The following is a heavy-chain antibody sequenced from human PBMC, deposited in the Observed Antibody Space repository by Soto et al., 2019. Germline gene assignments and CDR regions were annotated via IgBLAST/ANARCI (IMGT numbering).Heavy chain of an antibody. D-gene: IGHD5-12*01. CDR2: IYYTGST. CDR3: ARPGLDMATTPFDH. CDR1: GGSISTYY. J-gene: IGHJ4*02. V-gene: IGHV4-59*08. Sequence: SETLSLTCTVSGGSISTYYWNWIRQPPGKGLEWIGYIYYTGSTKYNPSLKSRVTISVDTSKNQFSLKLSPVTAADTAVYYCARPGLDMATTPFDHWGQGTLVTVS.